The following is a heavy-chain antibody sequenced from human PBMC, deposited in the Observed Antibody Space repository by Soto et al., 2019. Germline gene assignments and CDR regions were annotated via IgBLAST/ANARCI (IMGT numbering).Heavy chain of an antibody. CDR1: GSTFSSYS. Sequence: PGGSLRLSCAASGSTFSSYSMNWVRQAPGKGLEWVSSISSSSSYIYYADSVRGRFTISRDNAKNSLYLQMNSLRAEDTAVYYCARLGRSSYSRWFDPGGKGTLCTVPS. CDR2: ISSSSSYI. D-gene: IGHD6-6*01. CDR3: ARLGRSSYSRWFDP. J-gene: IGHJ5*02. V-gene: IGHV3-21*01.